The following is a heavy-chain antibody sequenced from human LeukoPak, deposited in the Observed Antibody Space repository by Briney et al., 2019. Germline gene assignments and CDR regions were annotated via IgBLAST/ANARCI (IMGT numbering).Heavy chain of an antibody. J-gene: IGHJ4*02. CDR3: ATESSPGWLQFRPFFDN. D-gene: IGHD5-24*01. V-gene: IGHV3-23*01. CDR2: ISGSGGST. CDR1: GFTFSSYA. Sequence: GGSLRLSCAASGFTFSSYAMSWVRQAPGKGLEWVSAISGSGGSTYYADSVKGRFTISRDNSKNTLYLQMNSLRAEDTAVYYCATESSPGWLQFRPFFDNWGQGTPVTVSS.